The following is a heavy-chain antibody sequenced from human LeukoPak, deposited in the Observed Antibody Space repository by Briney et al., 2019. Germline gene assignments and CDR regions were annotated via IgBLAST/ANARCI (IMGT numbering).Heavy chain of an antibody. J-gene: IGHJ4*02. CDR2: IRYDGSNK. CDR1: GFTFSSYG. V-gene: IGHV3-30*02. CDR3: ANRDCSSTSCYSADY. Sequence: PGGSLRLSCAASGFTFSSYGMHWVRQAPGKGLEWVAFIRYDGSNKYYADSVKGRFTISRDNSKNTLYLQMNSLRAEDTAVYYCANRDCSSTSCYSADYWGQGTLVTVSS. D-gene: IGHD2-2*02.